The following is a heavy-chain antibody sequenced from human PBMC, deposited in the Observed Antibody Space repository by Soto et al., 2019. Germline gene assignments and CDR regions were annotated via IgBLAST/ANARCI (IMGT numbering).Heavy chain of an antibody. D-gene: IGHD3-16*02. Sequence: IIQKTGKGLEWTGEINHSGGTSYNPSLKSRVTISVDTSKNQFSLKLSSVTAADTAVYYCARISPIFTFGGVIVSRAHALDIWGQRTIDPGSP. CDR2: INHSGGT. V-gene: IGHV4-34*01. J-gene: IGHJ3*02. CDR3: ARISPIFTFGGVIVSRAHALDI.